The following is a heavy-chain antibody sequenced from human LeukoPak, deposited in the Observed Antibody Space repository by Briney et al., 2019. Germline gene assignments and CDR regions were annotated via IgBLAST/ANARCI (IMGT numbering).Heavy chain of an antibody. CDR2: ISGSGGST. Sequence: PGGSLRLSCAASGFTFSDYYMSWIRQAPGKGLEWVSAISGSGGSTYYADSVKGRFTISRDNSKNTLYLQMNSLRAEDTAVYYCAKDDTRLARGAFDIWGQGTMVTVSS. J-gene: IGHJ3*02. D-gene: IGHD3-10*01. V-gene: IGHV3-23*01. CDR1: GFTFSDYY. CDR3: AKDDTRLARGAFDI.